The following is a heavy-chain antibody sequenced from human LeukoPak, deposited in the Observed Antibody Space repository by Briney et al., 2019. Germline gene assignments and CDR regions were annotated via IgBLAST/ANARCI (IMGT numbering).Heavy chain of an antibody. J-gene: IGHJ4*02. CDR3: ARGASSRYRIDY. V-gene: IGHV3-74*01. CDR1: GFTFNNYW. Sequence: PGGSLRLSCAAPGFTFNNYWMHWVRQAPGKGLVWVSRISKDGSTTNYADSVKGRFTISRDNAKNTLYLQMNSLTAENTALYYCARGASSRYRIDYWGQGTLVTVSS. D-gene: IGHD2-2*02. CDR2: ISKDGSTT.